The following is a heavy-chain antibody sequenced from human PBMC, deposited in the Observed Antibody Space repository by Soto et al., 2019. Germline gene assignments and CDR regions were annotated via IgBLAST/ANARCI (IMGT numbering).Heavy chain of an antibody. J-gene: IGHJ5*02. V-gene: IGHV1-3*01. CDR1: GYTLTSYG. Sequence: QVQLVPSGAEVKKPGASVRVSCRASGYTLTSYGIHWVRQAPGQRLEWLGWINAGNGDTKYSQTFEARITITRDTSASTVYMDLSRLRSEDTAVYYCSSSMGGWFDLWGQGTLVTVSS. CDR2: INAGNGDT. CDR3: SSSMGGWFDL. D-gene: IGHD2-15*01.